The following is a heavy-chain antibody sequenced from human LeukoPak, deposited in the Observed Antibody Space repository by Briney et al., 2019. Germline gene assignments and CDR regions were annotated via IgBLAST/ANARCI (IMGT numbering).Heavy chain of an antibody. CDR2: ISYDGSNK. Sequence: GGSLRLSCAASGFTFSNYAMHWVRQAPGKGLEWVAVISYDGSNKYYADSVKGRFTISRDNSKNTLYLRMNSLRAEDTAVYYCARELRYFDWYTYYFDYWGQGTLVTVSS. D-gene: IGHD3-9*01. V-gene: IGHV3-30-3*01. CDR1: GFTFSNYA. CDR3: ARELRYFDWYTYYFDY. J-gene: IGHJ4*02.